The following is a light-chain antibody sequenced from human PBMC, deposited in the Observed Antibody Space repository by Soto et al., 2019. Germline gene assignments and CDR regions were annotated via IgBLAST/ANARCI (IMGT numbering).Light chain of an antibody. J-gene: IGLJ1*01. CDR1: KLGDKY. Sequence: SYDLTQPPSVSVSPGQTASITCSGDKLGDKYACWYQQKPGQSPVLVIYEDTKRPSGIPERFSGSNSGNTATLTISGTQAMDEGDYYCQAWDSSTAVFGTGTKVTVL. CDR2: EDT. V-gene: IGLV3-1*01. CDR3: QAWDSSTAV.